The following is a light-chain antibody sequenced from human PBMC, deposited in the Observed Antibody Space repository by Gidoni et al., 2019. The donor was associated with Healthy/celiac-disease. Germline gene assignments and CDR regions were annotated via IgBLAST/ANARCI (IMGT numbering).Light chain of an antibody. CDR1: QGISNY. Sequence: IQMTQSLSSLSASVANRVTITCQASQGISNYLNWYQQKPGKAPKLLIYDASNLETGVPSRFSGSGSGTDFTFTISSLQPEDIATYYCQQYDNLPFTFGQGTRLEIK. CDR3: QQYDNLPFT. V-gene: IGKV1-33*01. J-gene: IGKJ5*01. CDR2: DAS.